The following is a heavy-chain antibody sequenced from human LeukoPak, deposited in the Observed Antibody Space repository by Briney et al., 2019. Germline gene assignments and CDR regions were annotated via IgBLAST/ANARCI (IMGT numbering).Heavy chain of an antibody. CDR3: ARDLGDIAAAGTLY. CDR1: GVTFSSYA. V-gene: IGHV3-30*04. CDR2: ISYDGSNK. D-gene: IGHD6-13*01. Sequence: GGSLRLSCAASGVTFSSYAMHRVRQAPGKGLEWVAVISYDGSNKYYADSVKGRFTISRDNSKNTLYLQMNSLRAEDTAVYYCARDLGDIAAAGTLYWGQGTLVTVSS. J-gene: IGHJ4*02.